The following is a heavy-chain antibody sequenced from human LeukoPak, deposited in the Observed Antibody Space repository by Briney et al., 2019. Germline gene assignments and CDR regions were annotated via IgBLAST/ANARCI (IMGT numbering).Heavy chain of an antibody. V-gene: IGHV3-23*01. J-gene: IGHJ4*02. D-gene: IGHD3-10*01. Sequence: GGSLRLSCAASGFTFSGYAMNWVRRAPGKGLEWVSRISATTGRTYYTDSVKGRFTISRDNSKDTLYLRMNSLSVEDTAVYYCARDRGGYHGSGTGPHAVDYWGQGTLVTVSS. CDR3: ARDRGGYHGSGTGPHAVDY. CDR2: ISATTGRT. CDR1: GFTFSGYA.